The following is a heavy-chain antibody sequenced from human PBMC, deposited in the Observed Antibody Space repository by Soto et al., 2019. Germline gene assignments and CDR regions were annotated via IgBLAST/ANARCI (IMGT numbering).Heavy chain of an antibody. CDR2: ISAYNGNT. V-gene: IGHV1-18*01. Sequence: QVQLVQSGAEVKKPGASVKVSCKASGYTFTSYGISWVRQAPGQGLEWMGWISAYNGNTNYAQKLQGRVPMTTDTATSTAYMELRSVRSDDTAVYSCARDKLDGWWISHLNSMDVWGQGTTVTVSS. CDR3: ARDKLDGWWISHLNSMDV. D-gene: IGHD5-12*01. CDR1: GYTFTSYG. J-gene: IGHJ6*02.